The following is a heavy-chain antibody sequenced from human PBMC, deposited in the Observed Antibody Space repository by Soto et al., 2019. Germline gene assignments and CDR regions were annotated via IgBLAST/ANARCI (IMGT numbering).Heavy chain of an antibody. V-gene: IGHV3-21*01. Sequence: PGGSLRLSCEASGFTFSRDSMNWVRQVPGKGLEWVASISSGSSDTWYADSVKGRFIISRDNAQNYLFLQMNTLRPEDTAMYYCARVACWGPGTQVTVSS. CDR3: ARVAC. CDR1: GFTFSRDS. CDR2: ISSGSSDT. J-gene: IGHJ4*02.